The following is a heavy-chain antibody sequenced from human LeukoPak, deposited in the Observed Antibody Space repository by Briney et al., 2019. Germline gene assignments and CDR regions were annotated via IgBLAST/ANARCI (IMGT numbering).Heavy chain of an antibody. CDR3: ARSYCDSNSCYTGVSWFDP. V-gene: IGHV5-51*01. J-gene: IGHJ5*02. D-gene: IGHD2-2*02. Sequence: GESLKIPCKASGYTFTDYWIGWVRQMPGKGLEWMGIIYPGDSDTRYSPSFQGHVTMSVDKFINTAFLQWRSLKASDTATYFCARSYCDSNSCYTGVSWFDPWGQGTLVTVSS. CDR2: IYPGDSDT. CDR1: GYTFTDYW.